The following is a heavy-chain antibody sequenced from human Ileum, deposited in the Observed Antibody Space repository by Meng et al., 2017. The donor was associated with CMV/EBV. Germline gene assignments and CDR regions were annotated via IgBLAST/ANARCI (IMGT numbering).Heavy chain of an antibody. D-gene: IGHD3-10*01. V-gene: IGHV4-59*01. CDR1: GGSISSLY. Sequence: SETLSLTCTVSGGSISSLYWTWIRQPPGKGLEWIGYISNSGSTNYNPSLKSRLTMSVDASQNQFSLNLSSVTAADTAVYYCARGRVYYYGWNPPYGMDVWGQGTTVTVSS. J-gene: IGHJ6*02. CDR3: ARGRVYYYGWNPPYGMDV. CDR2: ISNSGST.